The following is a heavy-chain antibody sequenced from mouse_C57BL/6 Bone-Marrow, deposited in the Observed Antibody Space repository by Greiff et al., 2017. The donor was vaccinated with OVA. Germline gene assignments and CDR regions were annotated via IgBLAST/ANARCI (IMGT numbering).Heavy chain of an antibody. CDR1: GFTFNTYA. CDR3: VQLGRCAMDY. Sequence: EVMLVESGGGLVQPKGSLKLSCAASGFTFNTYAMHWVRQAPGTGLEWVARIRSKSSNYATYYADSVKDRFTISRDDSQSMLYLQMNNLKTEDAAMYYCVQLGRCAMDYWGQGTSVTVSS. J-gene: IGHJ4*01. D-gene: IGHD4-1*02. V-gene: IGHV10-3*01. CDR2: IRSKSSNYAT.